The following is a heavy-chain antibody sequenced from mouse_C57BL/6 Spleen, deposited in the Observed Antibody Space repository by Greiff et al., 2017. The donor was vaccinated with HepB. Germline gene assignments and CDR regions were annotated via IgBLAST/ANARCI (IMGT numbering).Heavy chain of an antibody. J-gene: IGHJ2*01. CDR3: ARDGGYGNYLSYYFDY. CDR2: ISDGGSYT. D-gene: IGHD2-1*01. CDR1: GFTFSSYA. Sequence: DVHLVESGGGLVKPGGSLKLSCAASGFTFSSYAMSWVRQTPEKRLEWVATISDGGSYTYYPDNVKGRFTISRDNAKNNLYLQMSHLKSEDTAMYYCARDGGYGNYLSYYFDYWGQGTTLTVSS. V-gene: IGHV5-4*01.